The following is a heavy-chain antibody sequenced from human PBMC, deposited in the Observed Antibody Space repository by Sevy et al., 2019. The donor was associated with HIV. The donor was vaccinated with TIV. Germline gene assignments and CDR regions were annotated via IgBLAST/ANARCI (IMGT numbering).Heavy chain of an antibody. Sequence: GGSLRLSCAASGFSFSWYWMSWVRQTPEKGLEWVANIKQDGSEKNYVDSVKGRFTISRDNAKNSLYLQMNSLRAEDTAVYYCARVSGIPEWDAFDIWGQGTMVTVSS. D-gene: IGHD3-10*01. CDR3: ARVSGIPEWDAFDI. CDR1: GFSFSWYW. J-gene: IGHJ3*02. V-gene: IGHV3-7*01. CDR2: IKQDGSEK.